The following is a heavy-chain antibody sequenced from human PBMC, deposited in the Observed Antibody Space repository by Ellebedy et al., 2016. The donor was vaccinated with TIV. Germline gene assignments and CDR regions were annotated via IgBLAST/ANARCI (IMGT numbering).Heavy chain of an antibody. CDR2: IYYSGST. CDR1: GGSISSYY. J-gene: IGHJ6*02. CDR3: ASGDGGEYYYYGMDV. V-gene: IGHV4-59*08. D-gene: IGHD2-21*01. Sequence: MPSETLSLTCTVSGGSISSYYWSWIRQPPGKGLEWIGYIYYSGSTNYNPSLKSRVTISVDTSKNQFSLKLSSVTAADTAVYYCASGDGGEYYYYGMDVWGQGTTVTVSS.